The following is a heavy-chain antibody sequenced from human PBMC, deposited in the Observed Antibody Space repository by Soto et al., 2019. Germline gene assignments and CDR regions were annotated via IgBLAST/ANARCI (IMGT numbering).Heavy chain of an antibody. CDR1: GGSISSSSYY. J-gene: IGHJ3*02. D-gene: IGHD2-15*01. Sequence: AETLSLTCTVSGGSISSSSYYWGWIRQPPGKGLEWIGSIYYSGSTYYNPSLKSRVTISVDTSKNQFSLKLSSVTAADTAVYYCARGDGFTPGGAFDIWGQGTTVTVSS. CDR2: IYYSGST. V-gene: IGHV4-39*01. CDR3: ARGDGFTPGGAFDI.